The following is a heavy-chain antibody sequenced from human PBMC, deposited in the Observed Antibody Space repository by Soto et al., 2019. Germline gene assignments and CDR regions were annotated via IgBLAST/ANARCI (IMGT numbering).Heavy chain of an antibody. V-gene: IGHV4-39*01. D-gene: IGHD5-12*01. CDR3: ARRHSGYDFDY. CDR2: IYYSGST. J-gene: IGHJ4*02. CDR1: GGSITSSSYY. Sequence: SETLSLTCTVSGGSITSSSYYWGWIRQPPGKGLEWIGSIYYSGSTYYNPSLKSRVTISVDTSKNQFSLKLSSVTAADTAVYYCARRHSGYDFDYWGQGTLVTVSS.